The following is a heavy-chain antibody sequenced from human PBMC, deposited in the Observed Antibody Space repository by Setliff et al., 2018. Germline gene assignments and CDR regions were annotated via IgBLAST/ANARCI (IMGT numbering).Heavy chain of an antibody. CDR2: INYSGIT. CDR1: GASISSSSYY. CDR3: ARLPGYCNGGNCYGYYTFDI. J-gene: IGHJ3*02. D-gene: IGHD2-15*01. Sequence: PSETMSLTCSVSGASISSSSYYWGWIRQPPGKGLEWIGSINYSGITYYSPSLKSRVIVSVDTSKNQFSLKLSSVTAADTAVYYCARLPGYCNGGNCYGYYTFDIWGQGTMVTVSS. V-gene: IGHV4-39*01.